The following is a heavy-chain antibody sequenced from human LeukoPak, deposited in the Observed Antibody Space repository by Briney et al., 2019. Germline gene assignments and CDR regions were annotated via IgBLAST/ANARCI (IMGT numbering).Heavy chain of an antibody. D-gene: IGHD6-6*01. Sequence: PGGSLRLSCAASGFTFSDYWLSWVRQAPGKGLEWVANIKQDGSEKNYVDSVMGRFTISRDSVKSSLYLQMNSLRAEDTAVYYCARGKGSSSAGYWGQGTLVIVSS. CDR1: GFTFSDYW. J-gene: IGHJ4*02. V-gene: IGHV3-7*01. CDR3: ARGKGSSSAGY. CDR2: IKQDGSEK.